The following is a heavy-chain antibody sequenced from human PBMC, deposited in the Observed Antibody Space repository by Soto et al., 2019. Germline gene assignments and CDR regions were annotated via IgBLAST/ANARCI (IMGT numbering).Heavy chain of an antibody. V-gene: IGHV2-26*01. Sequence: QVTLKESGPVLVKPTETLTLTCTVSGFSLSNAGMGVSWIRQPPGKAMEWLAHIFSNDEKRFSTSLKNRLTISNNTTSSQVVLIMTNMDPVDTARYYGAQTEDGGRSRTPAGWFDAWGQGTLVTVSS. J-gene: IGHJ5*02. CDR3: AQTEDGGRSRTPAGWFDA. CDR2: IFSNDEK. D-gene: IGHD2-15*01. CDR1: GFSLSNAGMG.